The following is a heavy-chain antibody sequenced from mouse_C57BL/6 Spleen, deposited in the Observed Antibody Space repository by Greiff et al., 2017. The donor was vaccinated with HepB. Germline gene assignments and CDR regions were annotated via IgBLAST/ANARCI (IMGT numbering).Heavy chain of an antibody. CDR3: ARREFDY. V-gene: IGHV1-76*01. CDR2: IYPGSGNT. J-gene: IGHJ2*01. Sequence: VKLVESGAELVRPGASVKLSCKASGYTFTDYYINWVKQRPGQGLEWIARIYPGSGNTYYNEKFKGKATLTAEKSSSTAYMQLSRLTSEDSAVYFCARREFDYWGQGTTLTVSS. CDR1: GYTFTDYY.